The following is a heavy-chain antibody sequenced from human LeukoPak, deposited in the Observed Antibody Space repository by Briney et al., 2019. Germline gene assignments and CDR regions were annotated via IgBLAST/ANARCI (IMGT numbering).Heavy chain of an antibody. V-gene: IGHV4-34*01. Sequence: PSETLSLTCAVYGGSFSGYYWSWIRQPPGKGLEWIGEINHSGSTNYNPSLKSRVTISVGTSKNQFSLKLSSVTAADTAVYYCARGRVSINQVERYYYDSSGWNYMDVWGKGTTVTVSS. J-gene: IGHJ6*03. CDR2: INHSGST. CDR1: GGSFSGYY. D-gene: IGHD3-22*01. CDR3: ARGRVSINQVERYYYDSSGWNYMDV.